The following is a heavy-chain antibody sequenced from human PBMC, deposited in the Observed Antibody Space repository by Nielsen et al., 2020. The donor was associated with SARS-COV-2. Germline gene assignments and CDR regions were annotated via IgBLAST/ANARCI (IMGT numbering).Heavy chain of an antibody. CDR3: ARPGDLSAFDF. D-gene: IGHD7-27*01. Sequence: ASVKVSCKASGYTFSNYYMHWVRQAPGQGLEWMGGIDPSGGSTRYAQKFQGRFIMTTDTSTTTVYMGMASLRAEDTAVYYCARPGDLSAFDFWGQGTMVTVSS. CDR2: IDPSGGST. CDR1: GYTFSNYY. V-gene: IGHV1-46*01. J-gene: IGHJ3*01.